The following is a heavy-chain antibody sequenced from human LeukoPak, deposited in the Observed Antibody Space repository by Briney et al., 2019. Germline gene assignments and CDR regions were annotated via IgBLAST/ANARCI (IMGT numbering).Heavy chain of an antibody. J-gene: IGHJ4*02. CDR3: TREGKYSSGYYYFDY. D-gene: IGHD3-22*01. V-gene: IGHV3-49*04. Sequence: GGSLRLSCTASGFTFGDYAMSWVRQAPGKGVAGVGCIRSKVYGGTTEYAASVKGRFTISRADSNSIAYLQMNSLKTEDTAVYYCTREGKYSSGYYYFDYWGQGTLVTVSS. CDR2: IRSKVYGGTT. CDR1: GFTFGDYA.